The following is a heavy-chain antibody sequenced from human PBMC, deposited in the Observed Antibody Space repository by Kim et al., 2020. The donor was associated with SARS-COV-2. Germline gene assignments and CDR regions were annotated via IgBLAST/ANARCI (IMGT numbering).Heavy chain of an antibody. CDR3: ARGGYGIVGALEGFDP. Sequence: GGSLRLSCAASGFTFSSYGMHWVRQAPGKGLEWVGVIWYDGSNKYYADSVKGRFTISRDNSKNTLYLQMNSLRAEDTAVYYCARGGYGIVGALEGFDP. D-gene: IGHD1-26*01. V-gene: IGHV3-33*01. CDR2: IWYDGSNK. J-gene: IGHJ5*02. CDR1: GFTFSSYG.